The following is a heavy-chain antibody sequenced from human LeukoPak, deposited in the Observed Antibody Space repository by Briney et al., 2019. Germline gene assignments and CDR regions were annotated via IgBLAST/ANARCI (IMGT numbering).Heavy chain of an antibody. J-gene: IGHJ4*02. CDR1: GFTFSSYG. V-gene: IGHV3-30*02. Sequence: GGSLRLSCAASGFTFSSYGMHWVRQAPGKGLEWVAFIRYDGSNKYYADSVKGRFTISRDNSKNTLYLQMNSLRAEDTALYYCAGMQYSSSWAAFDYWGQGTLVIVSS. CDR2: IRYDGSNK. CDR3: AGMQYSSSWAAFDY. D-gene: IGHD6-13*01.